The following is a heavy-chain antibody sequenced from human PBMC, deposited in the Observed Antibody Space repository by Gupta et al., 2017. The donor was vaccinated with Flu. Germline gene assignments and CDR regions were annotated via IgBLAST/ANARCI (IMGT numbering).Heavy chain of an antibody. D-gene: IGHD6-19*01. CDR2: ISHDGGKK. CDR3: ARDAGYSTGWYELDY. CDR1: GFSFSGYG. J-gene: IGHJ4*02. Sequence: QVQLVESGGGVVQPGRSPRLSCVGSGFSFSGYGMHWVRQAPGQGLEWVAVISHDGGKKYFADSVTGRFTISRDNSKNTLYLQMNSLRAEDTAVYYCARDAGYSTGWYELDYWGQGTLLTVSS. V-gene: IGHV3-30*03.